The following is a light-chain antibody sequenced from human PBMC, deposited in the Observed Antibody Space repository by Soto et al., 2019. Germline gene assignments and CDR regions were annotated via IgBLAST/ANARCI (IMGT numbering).Light chain of an antibody. CDR1: SSNIGRNT. CDR2: SND. J-gene: IGLJ2*01. CDR3: AAWDDSLNGQVV. Sequence: QSVLTQPPSASGTPGQRVSISCSGSSSNIGRNTVNWYQQLPGTAPKVLIYSNDQRPSGVPDRFSGSKSGTSASLAISGLQSEDEADYYCAAWDDSLNGQVVFGGGTQLTVL. V-gene: IGLV1-44*01.